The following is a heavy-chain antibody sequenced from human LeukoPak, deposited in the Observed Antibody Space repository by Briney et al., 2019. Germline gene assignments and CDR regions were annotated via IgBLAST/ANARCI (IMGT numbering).Heavy chain of an antibody. CDR3: AKEGLFPGSYCSSTSCYRFFDC. J-gene: IGHJ4*02. Sequence: GGSLRLSCAASGFTFSSYAMSWVRQAPGKGLERVSAISGSGGSTYYADSVKGRFTISRDNSKSTLYLQMNSLRAEDTAVYYCAKEGLFPGSYCSSTSCYRFFDCWGQGTLVTVSS. V-gene: IGHV3-23*01. CDR1: GFTFSSYA. D-gene: IGHD2-2*02. CDR2: ISGSGGST.